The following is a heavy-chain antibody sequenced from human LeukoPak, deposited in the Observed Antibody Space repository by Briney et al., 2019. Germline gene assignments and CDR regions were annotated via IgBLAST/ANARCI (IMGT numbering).Heavy chain of an antibody. CDR3: AKNGDRGAYCSGGSCYPYYYYYMDV. J-gene: IGHJ6*03. CDR2: ISSSGNNT. Sequence: GGSLRLSCAASGFTFNSYAMNWVRQAPGKGLEWVSTISSSGNNTYYTDSVKGRFTISRDNSKNTLFLQMNSLRAEDTAVYYCAKNGDRGAYCSGGSCYPYYYYYMDVWGKGTTVTISS. CDR1: GFTFNSYA. D-gene: IGHD2-15*01. V-gene: IGHV3-23*01.